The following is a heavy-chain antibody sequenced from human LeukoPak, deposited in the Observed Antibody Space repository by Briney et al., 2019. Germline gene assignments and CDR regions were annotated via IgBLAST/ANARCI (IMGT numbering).Heavy chain of an antibody. V-gene: IGHV4-59*12. CDR1: GGSITNYY. CDR2: SYYNGNT. J-gene: IGHJ6*03. Sequence: KPSETLSLTCTVSGGSITNYYWSWIRQPPGKGLEWIGFSYYNGNTNYNPSLKSRVTISVDMSKNQFSLKLSSVTAADTAVDYCARVFMVRGVYYYYYMDVWGKGTTVTISS. CDR3: ARVFMVRGVYYYYYMDV. D-gene: IGHD3-10*01.